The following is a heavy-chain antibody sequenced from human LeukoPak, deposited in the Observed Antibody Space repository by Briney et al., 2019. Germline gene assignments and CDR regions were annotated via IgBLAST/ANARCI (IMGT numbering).Heavy chain of an antibody. CDR1: GGSISSGGYY. V-gene: IGHV4-31*03. J-gene: IGHJ4*02. Sequence: SETLSLTCTVSGGSISSGGYYWSWIRQHPGKGLEWIGYIYYSGSTYYNPPLKSRVTISVDTSKSQFSLKLSSVTAADTAVYYCALDSSGYYYFDYWGQGTLVTVSS. D-gene: IGHD3-22*01. CDR3: ALDSSGYYYFDY. CDR2: IYYSGST.